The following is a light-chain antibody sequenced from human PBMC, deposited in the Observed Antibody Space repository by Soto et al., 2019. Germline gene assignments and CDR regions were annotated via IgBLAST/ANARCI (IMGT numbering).Light chain of an antibody. V-gene: IGKV3-15*01. J-gene: IGKJ1*01. CDR3: QEYNKWPPWT. CDR1: QSVSSN. Sequence: EIVMTQSPATLSVSPGERATLSCRASQSVSSNLAWYQQKPGQAPMLLIYGASTRATGIPARFSGSGSGTELTLTISSLQFENFAVYDCQEYNKWPPWTFGQGTEVKIK. CDR2: GAS.